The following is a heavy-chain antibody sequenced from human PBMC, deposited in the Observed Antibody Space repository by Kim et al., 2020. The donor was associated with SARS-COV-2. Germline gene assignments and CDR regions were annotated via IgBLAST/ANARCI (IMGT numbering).Heavy chain of an antibody. CDR2: IIPIFGTA. D-gene: IGHD3-10*01. J-gene: IGHJ4*02. Sequence: SVKVSCKASGGTFSSYAISWVRQAPGQGLEWMGGIIPIFGTANYAQKFQGRVTITADESTSTAYMELSSLRSEDTAVYYCARAAESSMVRGVGFDYWGQGTLVTVSS. CDR1: GGTFSSYA. V-gene: IGHV1-69*13. CDR3: ARAAESSMVRGVGFDY.